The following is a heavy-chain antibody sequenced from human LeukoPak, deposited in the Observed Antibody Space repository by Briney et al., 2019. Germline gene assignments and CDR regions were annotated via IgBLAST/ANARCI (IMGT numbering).Heavy chain of an antibody. J-gene: IGHJ4*02. D-gene: IGHD4-17*01. CDR3: AGYGDYAGLYYFDY. CDR2: IYHSGST. Sequence: PSQTLSLTCAVSGGHISSGGYSWSWIRQPPGKGLEWIGYIYHSGSTYYDPSLKSRVTISVDRSKNQFSLKLSSVTAADTAVYYCAGYGDYAGLYYFDYWGQGTLVTVSS. V-gene: IGHV4-30-2*01. CDR1: GGHISSGGYS.